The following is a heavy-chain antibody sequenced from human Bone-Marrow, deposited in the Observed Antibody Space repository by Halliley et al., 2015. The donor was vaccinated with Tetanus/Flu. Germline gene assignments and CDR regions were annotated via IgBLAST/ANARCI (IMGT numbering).Heavy chain of an antibody. CDR1: GYSFASYG. D-gene: IGHD6-19*01. CDR3: ARDLTLVTVAGRGCASEF. V-gene: IGHV1-18*04. Sequence: QMQLVQSGAEVKKPGASVRVSCKTSGYSFASYGIIWVRQAPGQGLERVGWIGTDNGNTVYGQKFQGRVTLTADTAMSTAYMDVRSLRSDDTAVYYCARDLTLVTVAGRGCASEFWGQGTMVTVSS. CDR2: IGTDNGNT. J-gene: IGHJ3*01.